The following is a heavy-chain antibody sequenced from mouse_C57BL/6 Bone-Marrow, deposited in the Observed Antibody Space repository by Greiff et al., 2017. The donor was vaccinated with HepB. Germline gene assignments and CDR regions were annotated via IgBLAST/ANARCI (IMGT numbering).Heavy chain of an antibody. V-gene: IGHV3-6*01. D-gene: IGHD2-1*01. CDR3: ASYGNYHY. Sequence: EVQLQQSGPGLVKPSQSLSLTCSVTGYSITSGYYWNWIRQFPGNKLEWMGYISYDGSNNYNPSLKNRISITRDTSKNKFFLKLNSVTTEDTATYYCASYGNYHYWGQGTTLTVSS. CDR1: GYSITSGYY. J-gene: IGHJ2*01. CDR2: ISYDGSN.